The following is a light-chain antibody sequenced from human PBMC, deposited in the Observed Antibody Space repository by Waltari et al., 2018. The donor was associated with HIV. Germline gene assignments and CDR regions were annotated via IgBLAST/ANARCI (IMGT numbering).Light chain of an antibody. CDR3: QKFNSAPLT. V-gene: IGKV1-27*01. J-gene: IGKJ4*01. Sequence: DIQMTQSPSSLSAFIGDTVTITCRASQAINNYLAWYQHRPGEAPNLLIYAASALQSGAPSRFSGSGSGTDVTLTITSLQPEDVGTYYGQKFNSAPLTFGGGTKVEIK. CDR1: QAINNY. CDR2: AAS.